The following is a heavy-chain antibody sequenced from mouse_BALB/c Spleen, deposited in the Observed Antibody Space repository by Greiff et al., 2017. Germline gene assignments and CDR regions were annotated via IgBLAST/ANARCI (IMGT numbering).Heavy chain of an antibody. CDR3: ARNWEVAMDY. J-gene: IGHJ4*01. D-gene: IGHD4-1*01. CDR2: IYPGDGDT. V-gene: IGHV1-87*01. Sequence: QVQLKQSGAELARPGASVKLSCKASGYTFTSYWMQWVKQRPGQGLEWIGAIYPGDGDTRYTQKFKGKATLTADKSSSTAYMQLSSLASEDSAVYYCARNWEVAMDYWGQGTSVTVSS. CDR1: GYTFTSYW.